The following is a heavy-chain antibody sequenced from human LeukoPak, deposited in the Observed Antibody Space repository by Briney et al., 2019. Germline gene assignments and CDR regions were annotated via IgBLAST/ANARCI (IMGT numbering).Heavy chain of an antibody. J-gene: IGHJ3*02. CDR2: IYYSGST. V-gene: IGHV4-39*01. Sequence: PSETLSLTCTVSGGSISSSSYYWGWIRQPPGKGLEWIGSIYYSGSTYYNPSLKSRVTISVDTSKNQFSLKLSSVTAADTAVYYCARHGVPFASDIDSSGYYGAFDIWGQGTMVTVSS. D-gene: IGHD3-22*01. CDR3: ARHGVPFASDIDSSGYYGAFDI. CDR1: GGSISSSSYY.